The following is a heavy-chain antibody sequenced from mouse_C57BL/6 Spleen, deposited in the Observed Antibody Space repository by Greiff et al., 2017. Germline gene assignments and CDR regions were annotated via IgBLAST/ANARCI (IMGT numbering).Heavy chain of an antibody. CDR1: GYTFTDYE. Sequence: VKLMESGAELVRPGASVTLSCKASGYTFTDYEMHWVKQTPVHGLEWIGAIDPETGGTAYNQKFKGKAILTADKSSSTAYMELRSLTSEDSAVYYCTRRHWYFDVWGTGTTVTVSS. CDR3: TRRHWYFDV. J-gene: IGHJ1*03. V-gene: IGHV1-15*01. CDR2: IDPETGGT.